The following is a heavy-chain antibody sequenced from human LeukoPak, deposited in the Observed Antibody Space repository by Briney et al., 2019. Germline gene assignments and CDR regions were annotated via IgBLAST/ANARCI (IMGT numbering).Heavy chain of an antibody. J-gene: IGHJ4*02. CDR2: IYYSGST. CDR3: ARGRYSPITFDY. Sequence: SETLSLTCTVSGGSNSSGDYYWPSTRQPPGKGLEWIGYIYYSGSTYYNPSLKSRVTISVDTSKNQFSLKLSSVTAADTAVYYCARGRYSPITFDYWGQGTLVTVSS. CDR1: GGSNSSGDYY. V-gene: IGHV4-30-4*02. D-gene: IGHD3-9*01.